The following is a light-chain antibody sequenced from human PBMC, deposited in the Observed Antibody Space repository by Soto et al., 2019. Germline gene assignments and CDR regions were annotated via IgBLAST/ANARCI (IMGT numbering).Light chain of an antibody. V-gene: IGKV3-15*01. CDR3: QEYDNWPLWT. CDR1: QSIRSN. J-gene: IGKJ1*01. Sequence: MTQSPDTLPMSPQESAPLSCRASQSIRSNLPWYQQKPSQAPRLVIYGASTRATGVPAMFSVSGSGTEFTLTINSLQSEDFALYYCQEYDNWPLWTFGQGTKVDIK. CDR2: GAS.